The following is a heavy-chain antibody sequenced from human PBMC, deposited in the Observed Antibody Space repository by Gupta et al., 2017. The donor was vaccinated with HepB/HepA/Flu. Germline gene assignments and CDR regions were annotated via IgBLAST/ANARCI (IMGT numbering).Heavy chain of an antibody. CDR1: MG. J-gene: IGHJ4*02. CDR3: ARINSGFGVVIFDY. V-gene: IGHV2-26*01. Sequence: MGVSWIRQPPGKALEWLAHIFSNDEKSYSTSLKSRLTISKDTSKSQVVLTMTNMDPVETATYYCARINSGFGVVIFDYWGQGTLVTVSS. CDR2: IFSNDEK. D-gene: IGHD3-3*01.